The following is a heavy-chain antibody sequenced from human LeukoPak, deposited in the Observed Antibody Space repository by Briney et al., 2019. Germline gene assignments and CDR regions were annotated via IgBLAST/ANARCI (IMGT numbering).Heavy chain of an antibody. CDR2: INHDGTEK. J-gene: IGHJ4*02. V-gene: IGHV3-7*01. CDR3: ARRWVSGSNFDS. Sequence: PGGSLRLSCKASGFTFTVYWMTWVRQAPGKGLEWVANINHDGTEKYYVDSVKGRFTISRDNAKNSLYLQMNSLRVEDTAVYYCARRWVSGSNFDSWGQGTLVTVSS. CDR1: GFTFTVYW. D-gene: IGHD1-14*01.